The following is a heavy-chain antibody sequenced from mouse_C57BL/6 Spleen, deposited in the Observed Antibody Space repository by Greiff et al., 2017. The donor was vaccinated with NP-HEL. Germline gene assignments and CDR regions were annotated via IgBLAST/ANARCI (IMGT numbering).Heavy chain of an antibody. CDR2: ISDGGSYT. J-gene: IGHJ1*03. CDR1: GFTFSSYA. V-gene: IGHV5-4*03. Sequence: EVKVVESGGGLVKPGGSLKLSCAASGFTFSSYAMSWVRQTPEKRLEWVATISDGGSYTYYPDNVKGRFTISRDNAKNNLYLQMSHLKSEDTAMYYCARGITTVGDWYFDVWGTGTTVTVSS. D-gene: IGHD1-1*01. CDR3: ARGITTVGDWYFDV.